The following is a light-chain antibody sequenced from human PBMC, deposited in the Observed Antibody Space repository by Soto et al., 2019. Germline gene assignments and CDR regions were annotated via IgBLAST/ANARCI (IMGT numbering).Light chain of an antibody. CDR2: DVN. CDR3: SSYTSSSTEV. V-gene: IGLV2-14*03. J-gene: IGLJ1*01. CDR1: SSDVGGYNY. Sequence: QSVLTQPASVSGSPGQSITISCTGTSSDVGGYNYVSWYQHHPGKAPKLLIYDVNSRPSGVSDRFSGSKSGNTAPLTISGLQAEDEADYYCSSYTSSSTEVFGTGTKVTVL.